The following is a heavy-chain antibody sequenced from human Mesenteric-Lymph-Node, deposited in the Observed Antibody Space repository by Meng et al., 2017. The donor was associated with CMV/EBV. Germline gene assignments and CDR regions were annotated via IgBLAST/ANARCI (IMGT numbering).Heavy chain of an antibody. J-gene: IGHJ4*02. Sequence: YAFTWVRQAPGQGLEWLGGIIPIFNVPNYAQRFRTRLTISADNSTNTVYMTLSSLRTDDTAIYYCATSPPSRAIMATLPYLDQWGQGTLVTVSS. CDR1: YA. CDR2: IIPIFNVP. CDR3: ATSPPSRAIMATLPYLDQ. D-gene: IGHD5-24*01. V-gene: IGHV1-69*17.